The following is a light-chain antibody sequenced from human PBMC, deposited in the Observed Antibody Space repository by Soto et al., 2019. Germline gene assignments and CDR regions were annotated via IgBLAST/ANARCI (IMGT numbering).Light chain of an antibody. CDR3: CSYSRSSPYV. CDR1: SSDVGAYNY. CDR2: DVS. V-gene: IGLV2-14*03. Sequence: QSVLTQPASVSGSPGQSITISCTGTSSDVGAYNYVSWYQHHPGKVPRLMIFDVSHRPSGVSNRFSGSKSGNTASLTISGLQAEDEADYYCCSYSRSSPYVFGAGTKVTVL. J-gene: IGLJ1*01.